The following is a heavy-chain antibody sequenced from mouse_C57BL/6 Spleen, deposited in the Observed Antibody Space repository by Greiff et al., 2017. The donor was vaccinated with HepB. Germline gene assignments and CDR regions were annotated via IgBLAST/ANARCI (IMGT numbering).Heavy chain of an antibody. CDR3: ARSYYGSSWFAY. V-gene: IGHV1-55*01. J-gene: IGHJ3*01. CDR1: GYTFTSYW. Sequence: VQLQQPGAELVKPGASVKMSCKASGYTFTSYWITWVKQRPGQGLEWIGDIYPGSGSTYYNEKFKSKATLTVDTSSSTAYMQLSSLTSEDSAVYYCARSYYGSSWFAYWGQGTLVTVSA. CDR2: IYPGSGST. D-gene: IGHD1-1*01.